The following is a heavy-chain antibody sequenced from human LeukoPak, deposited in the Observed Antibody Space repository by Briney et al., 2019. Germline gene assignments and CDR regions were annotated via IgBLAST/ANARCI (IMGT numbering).Heavy chain of an antibody. D-gene: IGHD3-22*01. Sequence: GGSLRLSCVASGFTFSSYWMHWVRQDPRKGLVWVSVLYSGGSTYYADSVKGRFTVSRDNSKNTVYLQVNSLRGEDTAVYYCARSLTYYYDTRGAIWGAFDIWGQGTMVTVSS. CDR2: LYSGGST. CDR1: GFTFSSYW. J-gene: IGHJ3*02. CDR3: ARSLTYYYDTRGAIWGAFDI. V-gene: IGHV3-66*01.